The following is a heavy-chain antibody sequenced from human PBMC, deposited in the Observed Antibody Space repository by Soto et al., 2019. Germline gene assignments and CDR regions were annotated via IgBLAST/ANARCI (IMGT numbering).Heavy chain of an antibody. CDR3: ARHGSAWDY. V-gene: IGHV1-3*05. D-gene: IGHD6-19*01. CDR1: GYTLTTYA. Sequence: QVQLVQSGAEEKKPGASVKVSCKASGYTLTTYAMHWVRQAPGQRLKWMGWINAGNGNTKYSQKFQGRVTIARDTSASTAYMELSSLRSEDTAVYYCARHGSAWDYWGQGTLVTVSS. J-gene: IGHJ4*02. CDR2: INAGNGNT.